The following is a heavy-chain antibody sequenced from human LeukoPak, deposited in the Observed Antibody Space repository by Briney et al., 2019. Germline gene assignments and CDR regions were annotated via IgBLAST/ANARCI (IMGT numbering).Heavy chain of an antibody. CDR2: INHSGST. D-gene: IGHD3-9*01. Sequence: SETLSLTCAVYGGSFSGYYWSWIRQPPGKGLEWIGEINHSGSTNYNPSLKSRVTISVDTSKNQFSLKLSSVTAADTAVYHCASPGLTHYAFDIWGQGTMVTVSS. CDR1: GGSFSGYY. V-gene: IGHV4-34*01. CDR3: ASPGLTHYAFDI. J-gene: IGHJ3*02.